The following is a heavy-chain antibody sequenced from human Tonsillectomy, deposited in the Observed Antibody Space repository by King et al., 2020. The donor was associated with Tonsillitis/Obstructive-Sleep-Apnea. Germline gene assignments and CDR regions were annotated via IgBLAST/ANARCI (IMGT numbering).Heavy chain of an antibody. CDR2: ISPYNGNT. V-gene: IGHV1-18*01. D-gene: IGHD2-2*01. J-gene: IGHJ6*03. CDR3: ARVPAAQYSYYYMDV. CDR1: GYTFTTYG. Sequence: QLVQSGAEVKKPGASVKVSCRPSGYTFTTYGISWVRQAPGQGLEWMGWISPYNGNTKYAQKLQGRVTLTTDTSTSTAYLELRSLRSDDTAVYYCARVPAAQYSYYYMDVWGKGSTVTVSS.